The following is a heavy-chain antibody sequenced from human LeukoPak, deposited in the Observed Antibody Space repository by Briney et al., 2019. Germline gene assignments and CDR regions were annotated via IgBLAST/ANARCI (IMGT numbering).Heavy chain of an antibody. J-gene: IGHJ4*02. Sequence: GESLKISCKGSGYSFTSYWIGWVRQMPGKGLEWMGIIYPGDSDTRYSPSFQGQVTISADKSISTAYLQWNSLKASDTAMYYCARGRRGYSYDNYFDYWGQGTLVTVSS. V-gene: IGHV5-51*01. CDR1: GYSFTSYW. D-gene: IGHD5-18*01. CDR2: IYPGDSDT. CDR3: ARGRRGYSYDNYFDY.